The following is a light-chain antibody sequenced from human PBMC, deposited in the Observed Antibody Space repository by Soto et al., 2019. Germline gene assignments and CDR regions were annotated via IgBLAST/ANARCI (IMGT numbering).Light chain of an antibody. CDR1: SSDVGAYNY. V-gene: IGLV2-8*01. J-gene: IGLJ1*01. CDR3: SSYAGSGKLV. Sequence: QSALTQPPSASGSPGQSVTISCTGTSSDVGAYNYVSWYQQYPAKAPKLMIYEVNKRPSGVPDRFSGSKSGNTASLTVAGFQAEDEADYYCSSYAGSGKLVFGTGTKLTVL. CDR2: EVN.